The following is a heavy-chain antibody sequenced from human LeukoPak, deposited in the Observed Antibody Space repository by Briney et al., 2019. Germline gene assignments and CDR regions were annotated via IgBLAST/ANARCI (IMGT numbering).Heavy chain of an antibody. D-gene: IGHD3-10*01. J-gene: IGHJ6*03. Sequence: GGSLRLSCAASGFTFSGFAMSWVRRTPGKGLEWVSGISWNSGSMGYADSVKGRFTISRDNAKNSLYLQMNSLRAEDTALYYCAKDIYYYGSAYMDVWGKGTTVTVSS. CDR3: AKDIYYYGSAYMDV. CDR1: GFTFSGFA. V-gene: IGHV3-9*01. CDR2: ISWNSGSM.